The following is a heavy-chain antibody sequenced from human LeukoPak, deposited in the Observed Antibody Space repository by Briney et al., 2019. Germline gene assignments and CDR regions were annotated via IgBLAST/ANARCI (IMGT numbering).Heavy chain of an antibody. V-gene: IGHV4-39*01. J-gene: IGHJ4*02. CDR3: ARPIDYAGPFDY. D-gene: IGHD4-17*01. CDR1: GGSISSSSYY. CDR2: IYYSGST. Sequence: KPSETLSLTCTVSGGSISSSSYYWGWIRQPPGKGLEWFGSIYYSGSTYYNPSLKSRVTISVDTSKNQFSLKLSSVTAADTAVYYCARPIDYAGPFDYWGQGTLVTVSS.